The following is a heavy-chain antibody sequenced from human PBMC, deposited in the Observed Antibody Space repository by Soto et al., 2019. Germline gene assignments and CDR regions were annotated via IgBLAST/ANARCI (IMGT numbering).Heavy chain of an antibody. CDR2: TYYRSKYYY. V-gene: IGHV6-1*01. CDR1: GDSVSSNSAA. J-gene: IGHJ4*02. CDR3: ARGGVSSRSPWSGFDY. Sequence: SQTLSLTCAISGDSVSSNSAAWNWLRQSPSRGLEWLRRTYYRSKYYYEYARSVRSRITINPDTSSNRFSLQLNSVTPEDTAVYYCARGGVSSRSPWSGFDYWGQCPLVPVSS. D-gene: IGHD6-6*01.